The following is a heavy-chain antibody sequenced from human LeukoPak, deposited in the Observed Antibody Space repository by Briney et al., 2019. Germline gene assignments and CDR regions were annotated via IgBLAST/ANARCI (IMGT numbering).Heavy chain of an antibody. J-gene: IGHJ1*01. D-gene: IGHD3-10*01. Sequence: PGGTLRLSPAPSLVAPSVDTTSAGSDRPGKGVECGSAISGRGSNRYYGDSVKGRFTISRDNSKNTVYLQMNSLRAEDTAVYYCAKEPSKPSVETCDGYGFFQNWGQGTLVTVSS. CDR1: LVAPSVDTT. CDR2: ISGRGSNR. CDR3: AKEPSKPSVETCDGYGFFQN. V-gene: IGHV3-23*01.